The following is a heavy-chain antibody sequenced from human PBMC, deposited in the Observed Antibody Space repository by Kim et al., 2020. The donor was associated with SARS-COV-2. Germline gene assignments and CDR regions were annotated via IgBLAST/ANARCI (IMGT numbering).Heavy chain of an antibody. CDR3: AGRQVVTPHPFDL. D-gene: IGHD2-21*02. V-gene: IGHV4-39*01. Sequence: YIPSLKSRVTLAVDTPKLQFSLKMGSVTAADTALYYCAGRQVVTPHPFDLWGQGNLVTVSS. J-gene: IGHJ5*02.